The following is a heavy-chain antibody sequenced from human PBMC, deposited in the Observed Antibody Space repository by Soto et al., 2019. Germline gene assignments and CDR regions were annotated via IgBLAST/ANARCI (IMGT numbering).Heavy chain of an antibody. V-gene: IGHV3-53*01. CDR3: AMTHYDFWSGYRFDP. CDR1: GFTVTRNC. Sequence: EVQLVESGGGLIQPGGSLRLSCAASGFTVTRNCMTWVRQAPGKGLEWVSFIAGGDNTFYADSVKGRFTISRDKSKNTLYLQMNSLRAEDTAVYYCAMTHYDFWSGYRFDPWGQGTLVTVSS. J-gene: IGHJ5*02. D-gene: IGHD3-3*01. CDR2: IAGGDNT.